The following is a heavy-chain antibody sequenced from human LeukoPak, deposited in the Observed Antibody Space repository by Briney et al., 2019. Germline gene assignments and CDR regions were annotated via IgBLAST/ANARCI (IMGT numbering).Heavy chain of an antibody. V-gene: IGHV4-39*07. Sequence: SETLSLTCTVSGGSISSSSYYWGWIRQPPGKGLEWIGSIYYSGSTYYDSSLKSPVTISVDTSKNQFSLKLSSVTAADTAVYYCARRGPPRTLLRGVKSGWFDPWGQGTLVTVSS. J-gene: IGHJ5*02. D-gene: IGHD3-10*01. CDR1: GGSISSSSYY. CDR3: ARRGPPRTLLRGVKSGWFDP. CDR2: IYYSGST.